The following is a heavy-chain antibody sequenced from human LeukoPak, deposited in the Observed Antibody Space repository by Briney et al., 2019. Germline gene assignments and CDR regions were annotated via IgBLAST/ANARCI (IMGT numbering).Heavy chain of an antibody. CDR2: IRYDGSKK. CDR3: ASGNYDYVWGSYRPLGW. V-gene: IGHV3-30*02. J-gene: IGHJ4*02. Sequence: GGSLRLSCAASGFTFSSYGMHWVRQAPGKGLEWVAFIRYDGSKKYYTDSVKGRFTISRDNSKNTLYLQMNSLRAEDTAVYYCASGNYDYVWGSYRPLGWWGQGTLVTVSS. D-gene: IGHD3-16*02. CDR1: GFTFSSYG.